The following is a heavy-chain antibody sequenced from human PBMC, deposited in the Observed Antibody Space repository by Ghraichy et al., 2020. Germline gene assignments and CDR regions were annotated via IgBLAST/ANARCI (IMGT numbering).Heavy chain of an antibody. D-gene: IGHD1-14*01. Sequence: GGSLRLSCAVSGFTFSTYWMKWVRQAPGKGLEWVANIKQDGSERYYVDSVKGRFTISRDNAKNSLYLQMSSLRVEDTAVYYCARDHNLAFHYWGQGTLVTVSS. J-gene: IGHJ4*02. V-gene: IGHV3-7*01. CDR1: GFTFSTYW. CDR2: IKQDGSER. CDR3: ARDHNLAFHY.